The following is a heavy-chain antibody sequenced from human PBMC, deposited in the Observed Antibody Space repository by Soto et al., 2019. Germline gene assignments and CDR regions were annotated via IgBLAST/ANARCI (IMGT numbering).Heavy chain of an antibody. CDR1: GFTFSSYA. CDR2: ISGSGGST. Sequence: GGSLRLSCAASGFTFSSYAMSWVRQAPGKGLEWVSAISGSGGSTYYADSVKGRFTISRDNSKNTLYLQMNSLRAEDTAVYYCANHWNSGGLGPFDYWGQGTLVTVSS. J-gene: IGHJ4*02. V-gene: IGHV3-23*01. CDR3: ANHWNSGGLGPFDY. D-gene: IGHD1-7*01.